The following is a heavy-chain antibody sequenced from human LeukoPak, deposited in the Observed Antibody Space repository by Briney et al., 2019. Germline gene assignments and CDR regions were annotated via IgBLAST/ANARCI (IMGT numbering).Heavy chain of an antibody. CDR2: IVVGSGNT. V-gene: IGHV1-58*01. D-gene: IGHD3-22*01. Sequence: ASVKVSCKASGFTFTSSAVQWVRQARGQRLEWIGWIVVGSGNTNYAQRFQERVTITRDMSTSLVYMELSSLRSEDTAVYYCAAEAAYYYDSRDAFDVWGQGTMVTVSS. J-gene: IGHJ3*01. CDR3: AAEAAYYYDSRDAFDV. CDR1: GFTFTSSA.